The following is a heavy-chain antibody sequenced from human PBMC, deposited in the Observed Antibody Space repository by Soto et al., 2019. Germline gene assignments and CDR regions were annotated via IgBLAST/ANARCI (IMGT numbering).Heavy chain of an antibody. V-gene: IGHV4-59*01. Sequence: PSETLSLTCTVSGASISPYYWSWIRQPPGKGLEWIGYMYNSGSTYYNPSLKSRVTISVDTSNNQFSLNLRSVTAADTAVYHCARNACTSNSCHPYFDHWGQGMLVTVS. CDR1: GASISPYY. CDR3: ARNACTSNSCHPYFDH. D-gene: IGHD2-2*01. CDR2: MYNSGST. J-gene: IGHJ4*02.